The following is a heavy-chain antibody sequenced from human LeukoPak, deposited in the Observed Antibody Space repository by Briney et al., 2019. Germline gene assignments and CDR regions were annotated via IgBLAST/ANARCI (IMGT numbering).Heavy chain of an antibody. D-gene: IGHD2-2*01. V-gene: IGHV1-69*08. CDR2: IIPLFGTA. CDR1: VGTFSRYT. CDR3: ARGDCSSTSCYAAFDY. Sequence: ASVKVSCKASVGTFSRYTISWVRQAPGKGLDWIGRIIPLFGTANCAQKFQGRVTIIADKSTSTAHMELSSLRSEDTAVYYCARGDCSSTSCYAAFDYWGQGTLVTVSS. J-gene: IGHJ4*02.